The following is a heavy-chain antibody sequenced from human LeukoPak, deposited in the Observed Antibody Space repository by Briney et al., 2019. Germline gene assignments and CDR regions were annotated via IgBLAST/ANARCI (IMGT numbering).Heavy chain of an antibody. V-gene: IGHV3-48*03. CDR2: SSPSGITT. CDR1: GFTFSQSE. J-gene: IGHJ4*02. CDR3: AREGDVYNWNDGYYFDH. D-gene: IGHD1-1*01. Sequence: GGSLRLSCVASGFTFSQSEMTWVRQAPGKGLEWISYSSPSGITTYYANSVRGRFTISRDNAKNALYLQMDGLTVDDTALYYCAREGDVYNWNDGYYFDHWGQGILVTVSA.